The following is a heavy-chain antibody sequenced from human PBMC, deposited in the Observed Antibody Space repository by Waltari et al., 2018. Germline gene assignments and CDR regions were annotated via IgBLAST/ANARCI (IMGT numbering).Heavy chain of an antibody. CDR3: ARGRVVPAAIKQWLGPWDY. CDR2: IYHSGST. V-gene: IGHV4-31*03. CDR1: GGTLSSGGYY. D-gene: IGHD2-2*01. J-gene: IGHJ4*02. Sequence: QVQLQESGPGMVKPSQTLSLTCTVSGGTLSSGGYYWSWIRPHPGQGLEWIGYIYHSGSTYYNPSLKSRVTISVDRSKNQFSLKLSSVTAADTAVYYCARGRVVPAAIKQWLGPWDYWGQGTLVTVSS.